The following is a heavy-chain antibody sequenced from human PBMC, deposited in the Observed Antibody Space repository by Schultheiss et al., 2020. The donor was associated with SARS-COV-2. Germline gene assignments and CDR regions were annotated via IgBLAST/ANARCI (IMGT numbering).Heavy chain of an antibody. CDR3: ARHRAVGVPTTFDS. CDR1: GGSISSSSYY. D-gene: IGHD2-15*01. CDR2: IYYSGST. V-gene: IGHV4-39*01. Sequence: SQTLSLTCTVSGGSISSSSYYWGWIRQPAGKGLEWIGSIYYSGSTYYNPSLKSRVTISVDTSKNQFSLKLSSVTAADTAVYYCARHRAVGVPTTFDSWGQGTLVTVSS. J-gene: IGHJ5*01.